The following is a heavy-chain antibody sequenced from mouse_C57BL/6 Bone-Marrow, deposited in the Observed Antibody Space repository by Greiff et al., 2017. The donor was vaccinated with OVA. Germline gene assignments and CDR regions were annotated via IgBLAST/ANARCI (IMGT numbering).Heavy chain of an antibody. J-gene: IGHJ4*01. CDR1: GYTFTDYY. D-gene: IGHD1-1*01. V-gene: IGHV1-76*01. Sequence: QVQLQQSGAELVRPGASVKLSCKASGYTFTDYYINWVKQRPGHGLEWIARIYPGSGNTYYNEKFKGKATLTAEKSSCTAYMQLSSLTSEDSAVYFCARGGITTVVANYAMDYWGQGTSVTVSS. CDR3: ARGGITTVVANYAMDY. CDR2: IYPGSGNT.